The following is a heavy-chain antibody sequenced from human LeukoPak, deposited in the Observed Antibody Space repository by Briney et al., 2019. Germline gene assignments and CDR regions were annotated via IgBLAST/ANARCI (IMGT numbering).Heavy chain of an antibody. J-gene: IGHJ4*02. V-gene: IGHV4-59*01. CDR1: GGSISSYY. Sequence: SETLSLTCTVSGGSISSYYWSWIQQPPGKGLEWIGYIYNSGSTKYNPSLKSRVTISVDTPKNQFSLKLSSVTAADTAVYYCARVGEGSYYNIFDYWGQGTLVTVSS. CDR3: ARVGEGSYYNIFDY. D-gene: IGHD3-10*01. CDR2: IYNSGST.